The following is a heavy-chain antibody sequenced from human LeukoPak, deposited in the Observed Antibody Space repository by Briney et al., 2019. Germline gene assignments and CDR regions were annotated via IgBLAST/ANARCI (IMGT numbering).Heavy chain of an antibody. CDR2: ISGSGGST. V-gene: IGHV3-23*01. J-gene: IGHJ5*02. D-gene: IGHD1-26*01. Sequence: TGGSLRLSCAASGFTFSSYAMSWVRQAPGKGLEWVSAISGSGGSTYYADSVKGRFTISRDNSKNTLYLQMNSLRAEDTAVYYCAKVRGCASASNWFDPWGQGTLVTVSS. CDR1: GFTFSSYA. CDR3: AKVRGCASASNWFDP.